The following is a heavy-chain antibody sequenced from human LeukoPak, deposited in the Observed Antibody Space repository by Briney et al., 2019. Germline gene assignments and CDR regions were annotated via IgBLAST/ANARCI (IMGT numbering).Heavy chain of an antibody. Sequence: GGSLRLSCAASGFTFSSYSMNWVRHAPGKGLERVSSINSSRSYIYYSDPSQGRFTISRDNAKNSLYLQMNSLRAEDTAVYYCAIEGGSSSWYYYYGMDVWGQGTTVTVSS. CDR3: AIEGGSSSWYYYYGMDV. CDR1: GFTFSSYS. V-gene: IGHV3-21*01. D-gene: IGHD6-13*01. J-gene: IGHJ6*02. CDR2: INSSRSYI.